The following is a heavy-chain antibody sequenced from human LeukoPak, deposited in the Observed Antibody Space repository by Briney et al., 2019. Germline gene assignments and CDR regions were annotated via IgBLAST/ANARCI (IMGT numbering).Heavy chain of an antibody. CDR2: IYYSGST. CDR1: GYSISSGHY. V-gene: IGHV4-38-2*02. J-gene: IGHJ5*02. CDR3: ARHAIPPYSGGWFDP. Sequence: PSETLSLTCTVSGYSISSGHYWGWIRQPPGKGLEWIGSIYYSGSTNYNPSLKSRVTISVDTSKNQFSLKLSSVTAADTAVYYCARHAIPPYSGGWFDPWGQGTLVTVSS. D-gene: IGHD1-26*01.